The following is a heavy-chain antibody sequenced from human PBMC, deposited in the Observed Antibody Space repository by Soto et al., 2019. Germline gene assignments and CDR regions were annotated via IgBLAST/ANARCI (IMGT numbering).Heavy chain of an antibody. D-gene: IGHD2-2*01. CDR3: ARGKLGYCSSTSCYPYYYYGMDV. Sequence: ASVKVSCKASGYTFTSYDINWVRQATGQGLEWMGWMNPNSGNTGYAQKFQGRVTMTRNTSISTAYMELSSLRSEDTAVYYCARGKLGYCSSTSCYPYYYYGMDVWGQGTTVTVSS. J-gene: IGHJ6*02. CDR1: GYTFTSYD. V-gene: IGHV1-8*01. CDR2: MNPNSGNT.